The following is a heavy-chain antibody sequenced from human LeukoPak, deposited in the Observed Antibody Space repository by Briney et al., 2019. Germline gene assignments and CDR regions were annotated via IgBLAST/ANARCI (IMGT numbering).Heavy chain of an antibody. CDR3: ARDSYYGGTQDY. CDR1: GFTVSSNY. V-gene: IGHV3-66*01. J-gene: IGHJ4*02. D-gene: IGHD4-23*01. CDR2: IYNGGST. Sequence: GGSLRFSCAASGFTVSSNYMSWVRQTPGKGLEWVSVIYNGGSTYYADSVKGRFTISRDNAKNSLYLQMNSLRAEDTAVYYCARDSYYGGTQDYWGQGTLVTVSS.